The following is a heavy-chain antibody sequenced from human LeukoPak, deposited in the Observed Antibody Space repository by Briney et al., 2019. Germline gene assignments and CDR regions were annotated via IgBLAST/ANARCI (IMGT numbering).Heavy chain of an antibody. V-gene: IGHV4-34*01. CDR2: INYSGST. Sequence: SSETLSLTCAVYGGSFSGYYWSWIRQPPGKGLEWIGEINYSGSTNYNPSLKSRVTISVDTSKNQFSLKLSSVTAADTAVYYCASRIVVPAAIASDYWGQGTLVTVSS. CDR1: GGSFSGYY. CDR3: ASRIVVPAAIASDY. D-gene: IGHD2-2*01. J-gene: IGHJ4*02.